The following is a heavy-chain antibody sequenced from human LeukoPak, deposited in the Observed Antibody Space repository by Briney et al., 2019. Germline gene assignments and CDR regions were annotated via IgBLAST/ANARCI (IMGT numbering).Heavy chain of an antibody. CDR2: IIPIFGTA. V-gene: IGHV1-69*05. Sequence: SSVKVSCKASGGTFSSYAISWVRQAPGRGLEWMGGIIPIFGTANYAQKFQGRVTITTDESTSTAYMELSSLRSEDTAVYYCATWTGRGYLFDYWGQGTLVTVSS. D-gene: IGHD3/OR15-3a*01. CDR3: ATWTGRGYLFDY. CDR1: GGTFSSYA. J-gene: IGHJ4*02.